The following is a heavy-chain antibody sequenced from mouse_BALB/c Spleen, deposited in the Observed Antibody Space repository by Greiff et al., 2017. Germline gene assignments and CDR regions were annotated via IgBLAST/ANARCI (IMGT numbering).Heavy chain of an antibody. D-gene: IGHD4-1*01. Sequence: EVQRVESGPGLVKPSQSLSLTCTVTGYSITSDYAWNWIRQFPGNKLEWMGYISYSGSTSYNPSLKSRISITRDTSKNQFFLQLNSVTTEDTATYYCARRGLGRDAAWFAYWGQGTLVTVSA. CDR1: GYSITSDYA. CDR2: ISYSGST. J-gene: IGHJ3*01. CDR3: ARRGLGRDAAWFAY. V-gene: IGHV3-2*02.